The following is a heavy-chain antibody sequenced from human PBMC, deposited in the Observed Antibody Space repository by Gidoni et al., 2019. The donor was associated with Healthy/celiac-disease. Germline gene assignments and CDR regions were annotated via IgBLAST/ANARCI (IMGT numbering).Heavy chain of an antibody. CDR1: GFTFDDYT. V-gene: IGHV3-43*01. J-gene: IGHJ4*02. D-gene: IGHD6-13*01. CDR3: AKDIRAGMEVGYFDY. Sequence: EVQLVESGGVVVQPGGSLRLSCAASGFTFDDYTMHWVRQAPGKGLEWVSLISWDGGSTYYADSVKGRFTISRDNSKNSLYLQMNSLRTEDTALYYCAKDIRAGMEVGYFDYWGQGTLVTVSS. CDR2: ISWDGGST.